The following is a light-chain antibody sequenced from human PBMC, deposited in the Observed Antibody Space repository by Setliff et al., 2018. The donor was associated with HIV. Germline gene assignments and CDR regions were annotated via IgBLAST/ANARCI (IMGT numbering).Light chain of an antibody. Sequence: QSVLTQPASVSGSPGQSITISCTGTSSDVGDYNYVSWYQQHPGKAPKVMIYDVSNRPSGVSNRFSGSKPGNTASLTISGLQAEDEADYYCSSYSSGSRLYVFGTGTKATVL. CDR1: SSDVGDYNY. V-gene: IGLV2-14*03. CDR2: DVS. CDR3: SSYSSGSRLYV. J-gene: IGLJ1*01.